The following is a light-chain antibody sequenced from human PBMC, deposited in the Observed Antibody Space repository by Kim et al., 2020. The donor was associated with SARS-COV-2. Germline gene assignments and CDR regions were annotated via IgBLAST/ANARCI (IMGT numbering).Light chain of an antibody. J-gene: IGKJ3*01. Sequence: DIQMTQSPSTLSASVGDRVTITCRASQGIRNDLGWYQQKPGKAPRRLIYAISTLQNGVPSRFSGGGSGTEFTLTISSLQPEDVATYYCLHSSGFPFAFGPGAKVDSK. CDR3: LHSSGFPFA. V-gene: IGKV1-17*01. CDR1: QGIRND. CDR2: AIS.